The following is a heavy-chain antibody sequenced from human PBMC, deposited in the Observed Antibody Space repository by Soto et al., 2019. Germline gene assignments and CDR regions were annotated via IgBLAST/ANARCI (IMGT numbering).Heavy chain of an antibody. J-gene: IGHJ6*02. V-gene: IGHV4-59*01. CDR2: IYYSGST. D-gene: IGHD1-26*01. CDR1: GGSISSYY. Sequence: SETLSLTCTVSGGSISSYYWRWIRQPPGKGLEWIGYIYYSGSTNYNPSLKSRVTISVDTSKNQFSLKLSSVTAADTAVYYCARVEMGYFSYYYYGMDVWGQGTTVTVSS. CDR3: ARVEMGYFSYYYYGMDV.